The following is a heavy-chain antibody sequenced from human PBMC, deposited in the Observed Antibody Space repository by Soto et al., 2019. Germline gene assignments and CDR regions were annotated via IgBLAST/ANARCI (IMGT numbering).Heavy chain of an antibody. CDR2: IWYDGSNK. V-gene: IGHV3-33*08. Sequence: PGGSLRLSCAASGFTFSSYAMSWVRQAPGKGLEWVAVIWYDGSNKYYADSVKGRFTISRDNSKNTLYLQMNSLRAEDTAVYYCARDPGGSAGYYYYGMDVWGQGTTVTVSS. J-gene: IGHJ6*02. CDR3: ARDPGGSAGYYYYGMDV. D-gene: IGHD1-26*01. CDR1: GFTFSSYA.